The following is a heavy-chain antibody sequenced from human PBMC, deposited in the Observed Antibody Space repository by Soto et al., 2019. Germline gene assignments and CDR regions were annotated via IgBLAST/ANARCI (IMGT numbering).Heavy chain of an antibody. CDR3: ARELWMAGLVYYFDF. CDR1: GGSINSNF. CDR2: ISSNGDT. Sequence: QVQLQESGPGLVKPSETLSLTCTISGGSINSNFLTWIRQPAGKGLEWIGRISSNGDTNYNPSLRGRVFMSLDTSKNHFSLKLNSVTASDTAVYFCARELWMAGLVYYFDFWGQGTLVTVSS. J-gene: IGHJ4*02. V-gene: IGHV4-4*07. D-gene: IGHD6-19*01.